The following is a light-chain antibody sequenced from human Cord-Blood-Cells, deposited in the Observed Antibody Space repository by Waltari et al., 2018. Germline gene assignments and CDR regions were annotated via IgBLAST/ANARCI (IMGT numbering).Light chain of an antibody. CDR3: QSADSSGTYVV. CDR2: KDS. CDR1: ALPKQD. V-gene: IGLV3-25*03. J-gene: IGLJ2*01. Sequence: SYELTQPPSVSVSPGQTARINCPGDALPKQDAYWYQQKPGQAPVLVIYKDSERPSGIPERFSGSSSGTTVTLTISGVQAEDEADYYCQSADSSGTYVVFGGGTKLTVL.